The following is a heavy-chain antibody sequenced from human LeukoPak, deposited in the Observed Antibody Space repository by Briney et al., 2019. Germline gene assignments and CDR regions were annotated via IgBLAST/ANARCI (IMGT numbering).Heavy chain of an antibody. D-gene: IGHD6-13*01. Sequence: PGGSLRLSCAASGFTVTTNYMSWVRQAPGKGLEWVAVISYDGSDKSYADSVKGRFTISRDNSKNTLYLQMNSLRAEDTAVYYCAKDLVGSSWSHGFDYWGQGTLVTVSS. CDR1: GFTVTTNY. V-gene: IGHV3-30*18. CDR3: AKDLVGSSWSHGFDY. CDR2: ISYDGSDK. J-gene: IGHJ4*02.